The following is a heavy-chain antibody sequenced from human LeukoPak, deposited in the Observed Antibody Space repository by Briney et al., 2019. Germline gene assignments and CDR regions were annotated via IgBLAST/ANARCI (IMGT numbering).Heavy chain of an antibody. CDR2: IYYSGST. CDR1: GGSISSYY. J-gene: IGHJ4*02. CDR3: AREGGSYYWAGYFDY. D-gene: IGHD1-26*01. V-gene: IGHV4-59*01. Sequence: SETLSLTCTVSGGSISSYYWSWIRQPPGKGLEWIGYIYYSGSTNYNPSLKSRVTISVDTSKNQFSLKLSSVTAADTAVYYCAREGGSYYWAGYFDYWGQGTLVTVSS.